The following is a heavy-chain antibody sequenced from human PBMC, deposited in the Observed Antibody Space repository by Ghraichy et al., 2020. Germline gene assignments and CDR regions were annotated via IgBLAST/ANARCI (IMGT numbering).Heavy chain of an antibody. J-gene: IGHJ6*02. Sequence: GGSLNISCVGSGFTVGSYSMNWVRQAPGKGLEWVSYITSSSRTRSYTDSVKGRFTISRDNAQNALYLEMNSLRDEDTAVYYCARGSTVVRFFYYDGMDVWGQGTTVTVSS. CDR1: GFTVGSYS. CDR2: ITSSSRTR. D-gene: IGHD4-23*01. V-gene: IGHV3-48*02. CDR3: ARGSTVVRFFYYDGMDV.